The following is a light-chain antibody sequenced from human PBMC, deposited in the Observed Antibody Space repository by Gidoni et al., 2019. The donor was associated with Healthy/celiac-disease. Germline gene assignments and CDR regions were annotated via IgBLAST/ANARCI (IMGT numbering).Light chain of an antibody. CDR2: SNN. Sequence: SVLTQPPSASGTPGQRVTISCSGSSSNIGSNTVNWYQQLPGTAPKLLIYSNNQRPSGVPDRFSGSKSGTSASLAISGLQSEDEADYYWAAWDDSLNGWVFGGGTKLTVL. J-gene: IGLJ3*02. CDR3: AAWDDSLNGWV. V-gene: IGLV1-44*01. CDR1: SSNIGSNT.